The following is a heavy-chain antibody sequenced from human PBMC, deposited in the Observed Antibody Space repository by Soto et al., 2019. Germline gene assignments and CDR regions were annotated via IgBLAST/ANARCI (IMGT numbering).Heavy chain of an antibody. CDR2: IYYSGST. Sequence: QVQLQESGPGLVKPSQTLSLTCTVSGGSISSGGYYWSWIRQHPGKGLEWIGYIYYSGSTYYNPSLKRRVTISVDTSKNQFSLKLSSVTAADTAVYYCARSTYCGGDCPLFDYWGQGTLVTVSS. J-gene: IGHJ4*02. D-gene: IGHD2-21*02. CDR3: ARSTYCGGDCPLFDY. V-gene: IGHV4-31*03. CDR1: GGSISSGGYY.